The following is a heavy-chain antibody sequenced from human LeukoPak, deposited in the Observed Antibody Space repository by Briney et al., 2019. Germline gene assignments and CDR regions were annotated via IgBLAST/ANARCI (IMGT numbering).Heavy chain of an antibody. D-gene: IGHD1-14*01. CDR2: ISSSSSTI. J-gene: IGHJ5*02. CDR3: AKKYNTGLDP. V-gene: IGHV3-48*01. CDR1: GFTFSSYR. Sequence: GGSLRLSCAASGFTFSSYRMNWVRQAPGKGLEWVSYISSSSSTIYYADSVKGRFTISRDNSKNTLYLQMNSLRAEDTAVYYCAKKYNTGLDPWGQGTLVTVSS.